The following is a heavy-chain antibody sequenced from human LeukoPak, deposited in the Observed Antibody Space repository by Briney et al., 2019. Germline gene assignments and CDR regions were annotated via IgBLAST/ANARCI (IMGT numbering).Heavy chain of an antibody. J-gene: IGHJ3*02. CDR1: GGSISSGGYS. Sequence: SETLSLTCAVSGGSISSGGYSWSWVRRPPGEGLEWVGYIYHSGTTYYNPSLQSRVTISLDRSKNQFSLKLSSMTAADTDVYYCASGNTGYDRDAFDIWGQGTMVTVSS. V-gene: IGHV4-30-2*01. CDR2: IYHSGTT. D-gene: IGHD5-12*01. CDR3: ASGNTGYDRDAFDI.